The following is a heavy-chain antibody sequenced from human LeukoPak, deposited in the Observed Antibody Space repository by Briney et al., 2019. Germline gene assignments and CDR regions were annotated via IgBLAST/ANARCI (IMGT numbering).Heavy chain of an antibody. CDR3: ARGPSYTSGCDFDY. Sequence: KTSETLSLTCAVSGYSISSGYYWGWIRPPPGKGLEWIGNIYHSGSTYYDPSLKSRVTISVDTSKNQFSLQLTSVTAADTAVYYCARGPSYTSGCDFDYWGQGTLVTVSS. D-gene: IGHD6-19*01. V-gene: IGHV4-38-2*01. CDR2: IYHSGST. J-gene: IGHJ4*02. CDR1: GYSISSGYY.